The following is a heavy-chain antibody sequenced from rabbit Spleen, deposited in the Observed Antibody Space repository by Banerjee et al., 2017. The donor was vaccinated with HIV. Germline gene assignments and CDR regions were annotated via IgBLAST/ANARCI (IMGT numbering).Heavy chain of an antibody. D-gene: IGHD2-1*01. Sequence: QEQLVESGGGLVRPEGSLKLSCTASGFSFSNKAVMCWVRQAPGKGLQWIACINAVTGKAVYATWAKGRFTISRTSSTPVTLQVTSLTAADTATYFCARGSATMTMVITGYYFNLWGPGTLVTVS. CDR1: GFSFSNKAV. V-gene: IGHV1S45*01. CDR2: INAVTGKA. CDR3: ARGSATMTMVITGYYFNL. J-gene: IGHJ4*01.